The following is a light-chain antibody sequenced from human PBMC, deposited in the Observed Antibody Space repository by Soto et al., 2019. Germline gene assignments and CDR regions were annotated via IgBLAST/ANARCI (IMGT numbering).Light chain of an antibody. CDR2: EVT. Sequence: QSALTQPASVSGSPGQSVAISCTGTASDVGTYNLVSWYQQYPGKAPKLLIYEVTKRPSGVSNRFSGSKSGDTASLTISGLQAEDEADYCCSSYAFSTTPHYLFGTGTKLTVL. CDR3: SSYAFSTTPHYL. J-gene: IGLJ1*01. CDR1: ASDVGTYNL. V-gene: IGLV2-23*02.